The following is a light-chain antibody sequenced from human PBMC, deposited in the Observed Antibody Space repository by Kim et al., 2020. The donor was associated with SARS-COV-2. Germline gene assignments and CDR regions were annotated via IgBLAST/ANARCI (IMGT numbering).Light chain of an antibody. CDR3: QAWDSSTVL. Sequence: SYELTQPPSVSVSPGQTASITCSGDKLGDKYACLYQQKPGQSPVLVIYQDSKRPSGIPERFSGSNSGNTATLTISGTQAMDEADYYCQAWDSSTVLFGGG. J-gene: IGLJ2*01. CDR1: KLGDKY. CDR2: QDS. V-gene: IGLV3-1*01.